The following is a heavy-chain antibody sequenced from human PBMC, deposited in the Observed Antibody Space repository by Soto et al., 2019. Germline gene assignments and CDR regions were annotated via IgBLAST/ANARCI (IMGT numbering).Heavy chain of an antibody. J-gene: IGHJ4*02. D-gene: IGHD1-26*01. CDR3: ARGLGLYYFDY. V-gene: IGHV1-3*01. Sequence: QVQLVQSGAEVKKPGASVKVSCKASGYTFTSYAMHWVRQAPGQRLEWMGWINAGNGNTKYSQKFQGRVTITGDTSASTAYMELSSLRSEDTAVYYCARGLGLYYFDYWGQGTLVTVSS. CDR2: INAGNGNT. CDR1: GYTFTSYA.